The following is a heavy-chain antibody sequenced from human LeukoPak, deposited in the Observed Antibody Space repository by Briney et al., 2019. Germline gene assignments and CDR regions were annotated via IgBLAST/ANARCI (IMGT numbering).Heavy chain of an antibody. CDR1: GFSFNNFA. Sequence: GRSLRLSCAASGFSFNNFAMHWVPQTPGKGLEWLAIIWTDDRKTHYADSVMGRFTISRDNSENTLYLQMNSLRVEDTAVYYCVKGGDGFNFGDHWGQGNRVTVSS. CDR2: IWTDDRKT. CDR3: VKGGDGFNFGDH. J-gene: IGHJ4*02. V-gene: IGHV3-33*06. D-gene: IGHD5-24*01.